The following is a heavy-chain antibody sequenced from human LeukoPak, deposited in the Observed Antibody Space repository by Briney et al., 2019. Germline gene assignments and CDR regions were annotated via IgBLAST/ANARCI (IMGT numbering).Heavy chain of an antibody. CDR2: IYPGDSDT. Sequence: GESLKISCKGSGYSLTSYWIGWVRQMPGKGLEWMGIIYPGDSDTRYSPSFQGQVTISADKSISTAYLQWSSLKASDTAMYHCASRYCSGGSCYGFGYWGQGTLVTVSS. D-gene: IGHD2-15*01. J-gene: IGHJ4*02. V-gene: IGHV5-51*01. CDR1: GYSLTSYW. CDR3: ASRYCSGGSCYGFGY.